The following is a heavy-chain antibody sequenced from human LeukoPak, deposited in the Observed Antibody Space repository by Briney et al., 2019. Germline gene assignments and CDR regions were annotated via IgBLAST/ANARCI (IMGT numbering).Heavy chain of an antibody. J-gene: IGHJ4*02. Sequence: PLETLSLTCTVSGGSISSYYWSWIRQPPGKGLEWIGYIHYSGSTKYKSSLKSRVTISVDTSKNQFSLKLNSVTAADTAVYYCARGKEVITMLRGLKPGYYFDYWGQGTLVTVSS. CDR1: GGSISSYY. CDR3: ARGKEVITMLRGLKPGYYFDY. CDR2: IHYSGST. D-gene: IGHD3-10*01. V-gene: IGHV4-59*01.